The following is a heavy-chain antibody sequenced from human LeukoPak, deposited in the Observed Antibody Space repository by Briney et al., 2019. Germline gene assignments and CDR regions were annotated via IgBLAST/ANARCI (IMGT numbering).Heavy chain of an antibody. CDR3: ARYRITMVRGVPFYYFDY. Sequence: SETLSLTCTVSGGSISRYYWSWIRQPPGKGLEWIGYIYYSGSTNYNPSLKSRVTISVDTSKNQFSLKLSSVTAADTAVYYCARYRITMVRGVPFYYFDYWGQGTLVTVSS. CDR2: IYYSGST. V-gene: IGHV4-59*01. D-gene: IGHD3-10*01. J-gene: IGHJ4*02. CDR1: GGSISRYY.